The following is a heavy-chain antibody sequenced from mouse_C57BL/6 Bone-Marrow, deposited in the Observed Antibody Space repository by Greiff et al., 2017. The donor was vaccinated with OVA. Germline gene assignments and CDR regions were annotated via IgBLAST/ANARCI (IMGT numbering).Heavy chain of an antibody. Sequence: VQLQQSGAELVRPGASVKLSCTASGFNIKDAYMHWVKLRPEQGLEWIGWIDPENGDTEYASKFQGKATITADTSSNTAYLQLSSLTSEDTAVYYCTTPGRYFDYWGQGTTLTVSS. CDR3: TTPGRYFDY. D-gene: IGHD6-1*01. J-gene: IGHJ2*01. CDR1: GFNIKDAY. CDR2: IDPENGDT. V-gene: IGHV14-4*01.